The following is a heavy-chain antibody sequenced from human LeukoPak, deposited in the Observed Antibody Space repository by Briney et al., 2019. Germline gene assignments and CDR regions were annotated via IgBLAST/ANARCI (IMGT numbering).Heavy chain of an antibody. CDR3: ARFKGVWSGYFPQYYFDY. D-gene: IGHD3-3*01. CDR1: GGSISSSSYY. J-gene: IGHJ4*02. Sequence: SETLSLTCTVSGGSISSSSYYWGWIRQPPGKGLEWIGSIYYSGSTNYNPSLKSRVTISVDTSKNQFSLKLSSVTAADTAVYYCARFKGVWSGYFPQYYFDYWGQGTLVTVSS. V-gene: IGHV4-39*07. CDR2: IYYSGST.